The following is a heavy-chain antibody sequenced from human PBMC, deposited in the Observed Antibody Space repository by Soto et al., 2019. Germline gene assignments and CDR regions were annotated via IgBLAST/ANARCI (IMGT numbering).Heavy chain of an antibody. CDR1: GFNIRDHY. V-gene: IGHV3-11*01. CDR3: ARTARLHDS. J-gene: IGHJ4*02. Sequence: QVQLVESGGGLVNPGGSLRLSCVASGFNIRDHYMNWVRQAPGRGLEWVSYMSGSGSDVNYVDSVRGRFTMSRDNAQNSLFLQMNSLRAEDTAVYYCARTARLHDSWGPGTLVTVSS. CDR2: MSGSGSDV. D-gene: IGHD2-21*01.